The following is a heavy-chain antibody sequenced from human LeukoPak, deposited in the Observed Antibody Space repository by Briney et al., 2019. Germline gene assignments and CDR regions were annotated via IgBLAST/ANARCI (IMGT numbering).Heavy chain of an antibody. CDR2: IYYSGST. D-gene: IGHD1-26*01. CDR1: GGSISNYY. V-gene: IGHV4-59*01. J-gene: IGHJ1*01. CDR3: ARALSGTYGLFQH. Sequence: TLSLTCTVSGGSISNYYWSWIRQPPGKGLEWIGYIYYSGSTYYNPSLRSRVAISVDTSKNQFSLNLNSVTAADTAVYYCARALSGTYGLFQHWGQGTLVTVSS.